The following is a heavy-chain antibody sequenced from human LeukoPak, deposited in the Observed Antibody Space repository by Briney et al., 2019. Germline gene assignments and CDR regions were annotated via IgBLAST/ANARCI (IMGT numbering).Heavy chain of an antibody. V-gene: IGHV3-7*01. J-gene: IGHJ4*02. Sequence: GGSLRLSCAASGFTFSTYWMNWVRQAPGKGLEWVANIKPDGSDKYYVDSVKGRFTVSRDNAKNSLYLQMNSLGAEDTAVYYCAKGGDHWGQGTLVTVSS. CDR2: IKPDGSDK. CDR1: GFTFSTYW. D-gene: IGHD3-16*01. CDR3: AKGGDH.